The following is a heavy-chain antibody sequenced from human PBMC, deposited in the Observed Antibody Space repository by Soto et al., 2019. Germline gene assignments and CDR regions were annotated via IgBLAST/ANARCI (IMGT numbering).Heavy chain of an antibody. CDR3: AREWEGVLQDLDAFDI. D-gene: IGHD1-26*01. J-gene: IGHJ3*02. CDR2: ISSSGSTI. CDR1: GFTFSDYY. V-gene: IGHV3-11*01. Sequence: GGSLRLSCAASGFTFSDYYMSWIRQAPGKGLEWVSYISSSGSTIYYADSVKGRFTISRDNAKNSLYLQMNSLRAEDTAVYYCAREWEGVLQDLDAFDIWGQGTMVTVSS.